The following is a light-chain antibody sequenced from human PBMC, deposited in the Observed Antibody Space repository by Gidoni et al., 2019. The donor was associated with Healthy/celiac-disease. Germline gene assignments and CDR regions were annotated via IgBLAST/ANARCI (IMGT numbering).Light chain of an antibody. V-gene: IGKV3-15*01. CDR2: GAS. Sequence: EIVMTQSPTTLSVSPGERATLSCRASQSVSSNLAWYQQKPGKAPRLLIYGASTRATAIPARFSGSGSGTEFTLTISSLQSEDFAVYYCQQYTHWPPYTFGQGTKLEIK. CDR1: QSVSSN. J-gene: IGKJ2*01. CDR3: QQYTHWPPYT.